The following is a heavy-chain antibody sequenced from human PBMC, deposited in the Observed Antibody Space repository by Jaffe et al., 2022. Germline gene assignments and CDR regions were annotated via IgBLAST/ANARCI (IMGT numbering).Heavy chain of an antibody. CDR3: AKRGSRSRGNNYQMDV. D-gene: IGHD2-15*01. V-gene: IGHV3-23*01. Sequence: EVQLLESGGGLVQPGGSLRLSCAASGFTFSSYAMSWVRQAPGKGLEGVSGITDSGGDTYYADSVKGRFTISRDNSKNTLYLQMNSLRAEDTAVYYCAKRGSRSRGNNYQMDVWGKGTTVTVSS. J-gene: IGHJ6*03. CDR2: ITDSGGDT. CDR1: GFTFSSYA.